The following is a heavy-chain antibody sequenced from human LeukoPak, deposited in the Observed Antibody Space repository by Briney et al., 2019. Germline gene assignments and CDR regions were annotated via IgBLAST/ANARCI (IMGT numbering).Heavy chain of an antibody. J-gene: IGHJ4*02. V-gene: IGHV1-2*02. D-gene: IGHD5-18*01. CDR1: GYTFTVYY. CDR3: ARSDTAMGNFDY. CDR2: INPNSGGT. Sequence: ASVKVSCKASGYTFTVYYMHWVRQAPGQGLEWMGWINPNSGGTNYAQKFQGRVTMTRDTSISTAYMELSRLKSDDTAVYYCARSDTAMGNFDYWGQGTLVTVSS.